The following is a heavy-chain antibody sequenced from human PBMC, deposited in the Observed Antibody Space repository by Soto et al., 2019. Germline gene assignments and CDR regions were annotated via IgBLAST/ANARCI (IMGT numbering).Heavy chain of an antibody. Sequence: QVQLVESGGGVVQPGRSLRLSCGASGFTFNKYGMHWVRQAPGKGLEWVAVIWYDGSNKYYVDSVKGRFTISRDNSKDTLYLQMNSLRVDDTALYYCARESYDAFDIWGQGTMVTVSS. J-gene: IGHJ3*02. CDR1: GFTFNKYG. V-gene: IGHV3-33*01. CDR2: IWYDGSNK. CDR3: ARESYDAFDI.